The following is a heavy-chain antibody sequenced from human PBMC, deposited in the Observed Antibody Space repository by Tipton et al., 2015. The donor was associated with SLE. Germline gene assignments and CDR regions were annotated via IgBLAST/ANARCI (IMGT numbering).Heavy chain of an antibody. CDR2: IYYSGST. Sequence: TLSLTCTVSGGSISSGSYYWSWIRQPPGKGLEWIGYIYYSGSTYYNPSLKSRVTISVDTSKNQFSLKLSSVTAADTAVYYCARAVYDVLRFLDRRPYYMDVWGKGTTVTVSS. D-gene: IGHD3-3*01. CDR1: GGSISSGSYY. V-gene: IGHV4-30-4*01. J-gene: IGHJ6*03. CDR3: ARAVYDVLRFLDRRPYYMDV.